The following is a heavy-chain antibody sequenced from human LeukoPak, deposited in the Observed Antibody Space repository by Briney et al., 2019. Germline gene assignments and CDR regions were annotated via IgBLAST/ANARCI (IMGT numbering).Heavy chain of an antibody. CDR3: AKDNWAGYYGSGSLDYGMDV. Sequence: GRSLRLSCAASGFTFSSYGMHWVRQAPGKGLEWVAVISYDGSNKYYADSVKGRFTISRDNSKNTLYLQMNSLRAEDTAVYYCAKDNWAGYYGSGSLDYGMDVWGQGTTVTVFS. D-gene: IGHD3-10*01. V-gene: IGHV3-30*18. J-gene: IGHJ6*02. CDR1: GFTFSSYG. CDR2: ISYDGSNK.